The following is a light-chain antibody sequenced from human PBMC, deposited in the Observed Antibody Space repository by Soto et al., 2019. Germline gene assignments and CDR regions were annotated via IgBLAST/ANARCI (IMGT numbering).Light chain of an antibody. V-gene: IGKV3-20*01. J-gene: IGKJ1*01. CDR2: GAS. CDR1: QSVSSGY. CDR3: QYYHTSPWT. Sequence: EIVLTQSPGTLSLSPGERATLSCRASQSVSSGYLAWYQQKPGQAPRLLIYGASNRATGIPDRFSGSGSGTDFTLTISRLEPEDFAVYYCQYYHTSPWTFGQGTKVEIK.